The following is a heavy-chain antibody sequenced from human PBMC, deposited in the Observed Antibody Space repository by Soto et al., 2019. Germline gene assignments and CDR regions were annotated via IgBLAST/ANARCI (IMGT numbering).Heavy chain of an antibody. CDR3: ANHVGRVFFAF. CDR2: IDGGGVAT. Sequence: GGSLKLSCDTSGFTSSGYPKACGRQAPGKGLEWVSTIDGGGVATHYADSVKGRFAISRDNSKNMLYLQINSLRAEDTAESYCANHVGRVFFAFRGQGIPVTVSS. D-gene: IGHD6-6*01. CDR1: GFTSSGYP. J-gene: IGHJ4*02. V-gene: IGHV3-23*01.